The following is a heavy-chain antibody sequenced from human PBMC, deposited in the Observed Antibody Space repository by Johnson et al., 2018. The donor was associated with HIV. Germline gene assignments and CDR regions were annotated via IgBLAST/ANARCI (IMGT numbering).Heavy chain of an antibody. V-gene: IGHV3-20*04. J-gene: IGHJ3*02. D-gene: IGHD6-19*01. Sequence: VQLVESGGGVVRPGGSLRLSCAASGFTFDDYGMSWVRQAPGKGLEWVSGISWHGGSTAYVDPVKGRFTISRDNAKNSLYLQMNSLGVEDTALYYCARGWLGLDAFHTWGQGTVVTVSS. CDR3: ARGWLGLDAFHT. CDR2: ISWHGGST. CDR1: GFTFDDYG.